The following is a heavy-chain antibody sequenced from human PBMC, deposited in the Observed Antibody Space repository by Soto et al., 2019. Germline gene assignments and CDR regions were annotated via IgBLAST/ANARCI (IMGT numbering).Heavy chain of an antibody. CDR3: ARDHTYYDFWSGLNYYGMDV. V-gene: IGHV4-59*01. CDR1: GGSISSYY. J-gene: IGHJ6*02. CDR2: IYYSGST. D-gene: IGHD3-3*01. Sequence: PSETLSLTCTVSGGSISSYYWSWIRQPPGKGLEWIGYIYYSGSTNYNPSLKSRVTISVDTSKNQFSLKLSSVTAADTAVYYCARDHTYYDFWSGLNYYGMDVWGQGTTVTV.